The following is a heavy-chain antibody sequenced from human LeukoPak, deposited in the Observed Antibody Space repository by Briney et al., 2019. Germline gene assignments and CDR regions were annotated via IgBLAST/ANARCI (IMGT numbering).Heavy chain of an antibody. CDR3: ARVGVYSSGWTHYYYYYGMDV. J-gene: IGHJ6*02. V-gene: IGHV3-53*01. Sequence: GGSLRLSCAASGFTVSSNYMSWVRQAPGKGLEWVSVIYSGGSTYYADSVKGRFTISRDNSKNTLYLQMNSLRAEDTAVYYCARVGVYSSGWTHYYYYYGMDVWGQGTTVTVSS. D-gene: IGHD6-19*01. CDR2: IYSGGST. CDR1: GFTVSSNY.